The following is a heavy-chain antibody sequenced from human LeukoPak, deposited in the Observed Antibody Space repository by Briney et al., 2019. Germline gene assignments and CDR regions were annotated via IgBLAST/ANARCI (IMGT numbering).Heavy chain of an antibody. CDR1: GFTFSSYW. V-gene: IGHV3-7*01. J-gene: IGHJ5*02. Sequence: GGSLTLSCAAPGFTFSSYWMSWVRQAPGKGLEWVANIKQDGSEKYYVDSVKGRFTISRDNAKNSLYLQMNSLRAEDTAVYYCARSTRWELLFGEAGGWLDTWGQGALVTVS. CDR3: ARSTRWELLFGEAGGWLDT. D-gene: IGHD1-26*01. CDR2: IKQDGSEK.